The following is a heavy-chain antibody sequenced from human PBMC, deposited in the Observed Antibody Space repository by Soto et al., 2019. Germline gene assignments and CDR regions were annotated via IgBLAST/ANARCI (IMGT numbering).Heavy chain of an antibody. J-gene: IGHJ3*01. Sequence: GGSLRLSCAASGFTFSSYSMNWVRQAPGKGLEWVSYISSSSRTRYYADSVKGRFTISRDNAKNSLYLQMNSLRAEDTAVYYCAGYKGVGAISRDAFDLRGQGTTVTVSS. D-gene: IGHD1-26*01. V-gene: IGHV3-48*01. CDR1: GFTFSSYS. CDR2: ISSSSRTR. CDR3: AGYKGVGAISRDAFDL.